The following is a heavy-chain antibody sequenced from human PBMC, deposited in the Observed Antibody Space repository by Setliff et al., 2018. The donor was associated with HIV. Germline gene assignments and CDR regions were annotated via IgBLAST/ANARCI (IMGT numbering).Heavy chain of an antibody. V-gene: IGHV1-18*01. CDR2: ISAHNGDA. Sequence: ASVKVSCKASGYTFISHGISWVRQAPGQGLEWMGWISAHNGDARYAHKLQDRLTMTVDTPTSTAYLALRSLRSDDTAVYYCGRTGVVGGGDVWGKGTTVTVSS. J-gene: IGHJ6*04. D-gene: IGHD3-10*01. CDR1: GYTFISHG. CDR3: GRTGVVGGGDV.